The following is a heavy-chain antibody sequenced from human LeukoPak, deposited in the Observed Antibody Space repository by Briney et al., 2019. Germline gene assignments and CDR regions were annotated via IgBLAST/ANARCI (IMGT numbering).Heavy chain of an antibody. V-gene: IGHV3-30*03. Sequence: GRSLRLSCAAPGFTFSSYGMHWVRQAPGKGLEWVAVISYDGSNKYYADSVKGRFTISRDNSKNTLYLQMNSLRAEDTAVYYCAVAIRPLDYWGQGTLVTVSS. D-gene: IGHD2-2*02. CDR3: AVAIRPLDY. J-gene: IGHJ4*02. CDR2: ISYDGSNK. CDR1: GFTFSSYG.